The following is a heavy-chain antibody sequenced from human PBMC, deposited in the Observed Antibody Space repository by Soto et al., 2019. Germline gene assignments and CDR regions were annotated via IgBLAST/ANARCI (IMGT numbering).Heavy chain of an antibody. D-gene: IGHD6-13*01. J-gene: IGHJ4*02. CDR3: ARHDIAAAGSRNLGPVDY. CDR2: IYYSGST. CDR1: GGSISSSSYY. Sequence: QLQLQESGPGLVKPSETLSLTCTVSGGSISSSSYYWGWIRQPPGKGLEWIGSIYYSGSTYYNPSLKSRVTISVDTSKNQFSLKLSSVTAADTAVYYYARHDIAAAGSRNLGPVDYWGQGTLVTVSS. V-gene: IGHV4-39*01.